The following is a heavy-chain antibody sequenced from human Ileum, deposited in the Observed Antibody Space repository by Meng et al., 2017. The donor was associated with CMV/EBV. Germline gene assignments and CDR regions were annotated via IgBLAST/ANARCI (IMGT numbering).Heavy chain of an antibody. CDR2: IRYDGTYK. CDR1: GFSISSFG. V-gene: IGHV3-30*02. CDR3: AKHHCSDTSCYNHFDS. Sequence: GESLKISCEASGFSISSFGMHWVRQAPGKGLEWLAFIRYDGTYKFYAGSVRGRFIISRDNSKNTVYLQMRSLGLEDRAVYYCAKHHCSDTSCYNHFDSWGQGTLVTVSS. J-gene: IGHJ4*02. D-gene: IGHD2-2*02.